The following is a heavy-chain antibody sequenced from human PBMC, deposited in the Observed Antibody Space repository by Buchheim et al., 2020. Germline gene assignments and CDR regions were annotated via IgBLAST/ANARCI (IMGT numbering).Heavy chain of an antibody. CDR2: INPNSGGT. J-gene: IGHJ6*02. V-gene: IGHV1-2*02. Sequence: QVQLVQSGAEVKKPGASVKVSCKASGYTFTGYYMHWVRQAPGQGLEWMGWINPNSGGTNYAQKFQGRVTMTRDKANSTAYLELSRLRSDDTAVYYCARGHHYDFWSGYLSLAAYYYGMDVWGQGTT. D-gene: IGHD3-3*01. CDR3: ARGHHYDFWSGYLSLAAYYYGMDV. CDR1: GYTFTGYY.